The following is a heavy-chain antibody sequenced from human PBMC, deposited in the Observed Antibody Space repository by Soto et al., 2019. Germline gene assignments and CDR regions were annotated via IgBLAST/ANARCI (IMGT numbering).Heavy chain of an antibody. CDR3: ASTHGRITMVRGVNAYYYYGMDV. J-gene: IGHJ6*02. CDR2: INPSGGST. CDR1: GYTFTSYY. D-gene: IGHD3-10*01. V-gene: IGHV1-46*01. Sequence: QVQLVQSGAEVKKPGASVKVSCKASGYTFTSYYMHWVRQAPGQGLEWMGIINPSGGSTSYAQKFQGRVTMTRDTSTSTVYMELSSLRSEDTAVYYCASTHGRITMVRGVNAYYYYGMDVWGQGTTVTVSS.